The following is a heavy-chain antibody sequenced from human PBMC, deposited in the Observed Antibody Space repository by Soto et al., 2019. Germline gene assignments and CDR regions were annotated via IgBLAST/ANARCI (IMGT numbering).Heavy chain of an antibody. D-gene: IGHD4-17*01. Sequence: QVQLVESGGGVVQPGRSLRLSCSASGFTFSSYGMHWVRQAPGKGLEWVAVISYDGSNNYYAESVKGRFTISRDNSQNTLYQRMNGLRAEDTAVYYCAKDTIRQTVTTLDYWGQGTLVTVSS. CDR2: ISYDGSNN. J-gene: IGHJ4*02. CDR3: AKDTIRQTVTTLDY. CDR1: GFTFSSYG. V-gene: IGHV3-30*18.